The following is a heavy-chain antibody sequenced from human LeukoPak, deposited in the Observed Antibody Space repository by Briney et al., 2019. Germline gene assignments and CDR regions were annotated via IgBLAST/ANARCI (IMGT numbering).Heavy chain of an antibody. J-gene: IGHJ5*02. CDR2: IYWDDDK. CDR1: GFSLSTSGLG. CDR3: ALSPDIAAAGIMSWFDP. D-gene: IGHD6-13*01. Sequence: SGPTLVKPTQTLTVTCTFSGFSLSTSGLGVGWIRQPPGKALEWLAVIYWDDDKRYSPSLKSRLTITKDTSKNQVVLTMTNMDPVNTAASCCALSPDIAAAGIMSWFDPWGQGTLVTVSS. V-gene: IGHV2-5*02.